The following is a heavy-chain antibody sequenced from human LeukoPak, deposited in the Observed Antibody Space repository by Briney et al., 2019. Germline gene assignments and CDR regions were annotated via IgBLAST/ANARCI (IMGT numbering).Heavy chain of an antibody. CDR3: ARERSGWSRDL. J-gene: IGHJ5*02. CDR2: ISGDSNYI. D-gene: IGHD6-19*01. Sequence: GGSLRLSCAASGFTFRSYAMHWVRQAPGKGLEWVATISGDSNYIYYADSLKGRFTVSRDNAKNSLYLQMYSLRAEDTGVYYCARERSGWSRDLWGQGTLVSVSS. CDR1: GFTFRSYA. V-gene: IGHV3-21*01.